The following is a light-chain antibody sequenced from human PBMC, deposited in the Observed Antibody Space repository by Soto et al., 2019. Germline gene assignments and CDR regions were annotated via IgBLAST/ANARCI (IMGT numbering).Light chain of an antibody. CDR2: DAS. CDR1: QTVRNNY. V-gene: IGKV3-20*01. CDR3: QQYSQWPLT. J-gene: IGKJ4*01. Sequence: EFVLTQSPGTLSLSPGERATLSCRASQTVRNNYLAWYQQKPGQAPRLLIYDASSRATGIPDRFSGGGSGTDFTLTISRLEPEDFAVYYCQQYSQWPLTFGGGTKVEIK.